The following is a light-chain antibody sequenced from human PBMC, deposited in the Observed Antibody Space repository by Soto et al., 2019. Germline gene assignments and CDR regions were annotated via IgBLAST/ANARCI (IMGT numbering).Light chain of an antibody. J-gene: IGKJ4*01. Sequence: DIQMTQSPSSLSASVGDRVTITCRASQVITTWVAWYQWKPGKAPKSLIYAASSLQSGVPSRFSGSGSGTEFTITISSLQPEDSATYYCQQLNSYPLFGGGTKVDIK. CDR1: QVITTW. V-gene: IGKV1D-16*01. CDR2: AAS. CDR3: QQLNSYPL.